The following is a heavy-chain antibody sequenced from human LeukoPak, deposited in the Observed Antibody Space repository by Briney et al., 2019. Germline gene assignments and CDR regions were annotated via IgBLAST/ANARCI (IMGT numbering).Heavy chain of an antibody. D-gene: IGHD3-3*02. Sequence: SETLSLTCTVSGGSISSSSYYWGWIRQPPGKGLEWIGSIYYSGSTYYNQSLKSRVTISVDTSKNQFSLKLSSVTAADTAVYYCARALNWFDPWGQGTLVTVSS. CDR2: IYYSGST. CDR3: ARALNWFDP. V-gene: IGHV4-39*01. CDR1: GGSISSSSYY. J-gene: IGHJ5*02.